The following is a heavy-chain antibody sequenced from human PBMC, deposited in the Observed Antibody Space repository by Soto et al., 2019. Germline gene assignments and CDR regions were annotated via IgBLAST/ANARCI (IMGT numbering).Heavy chain of an antibody. J-gene: IGHJ4*02. CDR3: VLGGLETGYYRDMDY. CDR2: ISAYNGDT. D-gene: IGHD3-9*01. CDR1: GCTFKNYG. Sequence: QDHLVQSGAEVKKPGASAKVSCKASGCTFKNYGINWVRQAPGRGLEWVAWISAYNGDTSYAQHFQGRVTVTTETVTNTAYMELRSLRPDDTAVYFCVLGGLETGYYRDMDYWGQGTLVSVSS. V-gene: IGHV1-18*04.